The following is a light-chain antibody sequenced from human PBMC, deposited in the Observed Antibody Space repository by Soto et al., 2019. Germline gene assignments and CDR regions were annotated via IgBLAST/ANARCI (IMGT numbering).Light chain of an antibody. V-gene: IGLV1-44*01. Sequence: QPVLTQPPSASGTPGQRVTLSCSGSSSNIGSNAVNWYQQLPGTAPKLLIYGKSQRPSGVPDRFSGSKSGTSASLAISGLQSEDEADYYCAAWDDSLNGLVFGTGTKLTV. J-gene: IGLJ1*01. CDR3: AAWDDSLNGLV. CDR2: GKS. CDR1: SSNIGSNA.